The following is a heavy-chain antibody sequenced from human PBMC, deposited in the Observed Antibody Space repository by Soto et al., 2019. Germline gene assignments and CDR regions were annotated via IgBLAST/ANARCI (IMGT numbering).Heavy chain of an antibody. V-gene: IGHV3-33*01. CDR1: GFTFSSFG. D-gene: IGHD3-3*01. J-gene: IGHJ6*02. Sequence: QVQVVESGGGVVQPGRSLRLSCAASGFTFSSFGMHWVRQAPGKGLEWVSLIWYDGSKKSYGDSVKGRFTISRDNSRNTVLLQMNSLRADDTAVYYCARDASYYSLWSGYYPSRDGMDVWGQGTTVTVSS. CDR3: ARDASYYSLWSGYYPSRDGMDV. CDR2: IWYDGSKK.